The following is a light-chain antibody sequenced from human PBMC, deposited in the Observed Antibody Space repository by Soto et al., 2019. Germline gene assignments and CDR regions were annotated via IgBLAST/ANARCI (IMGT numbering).Light chain of an antibody. CDR2: MNN. CDR3: VAWDDNLSSRV. V-gene: IGLV1-47*01. Sequence: QSVLTQPPSLSGTPGQTVTISCIGSRSNIGSAIVHWYQQIPGTAPKHLIYMNNQRPSGVPDRFSGSKSGTSASLVITGLRPEDEAAYYCVAWDDNLSSRVFGGGTKLTVL. J-gene: IGLJ3*02. CDR1: RSNIGSAI.